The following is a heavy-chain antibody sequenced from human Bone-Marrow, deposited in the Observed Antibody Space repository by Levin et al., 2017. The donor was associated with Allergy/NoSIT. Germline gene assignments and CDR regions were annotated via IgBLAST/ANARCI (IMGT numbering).Heavy chain of an antibody. CDR1: GFTFSSYA. V-gene: IGHV3-30*04. D-gene: IGHD2-15*01. CDR3: AREGLYCSGGSCYSDNWFDP. CDR2: ISYDGSNK. Sequence: GGSLRLSCAASGFTFSSYAMHWVRQAPGKGLEWVAVISYDGSNKYYADSVKGRFTISRDNSKNTLYLQMNSLRAEDTAVYYCAREGLYCSGGSCYSDNWFDPWGQGTLVTVSS. J-gene: IGHJ5*02.